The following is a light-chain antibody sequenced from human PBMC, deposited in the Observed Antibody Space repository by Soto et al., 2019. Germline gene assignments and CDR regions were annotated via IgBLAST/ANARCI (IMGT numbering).Light chain of an antibody. CDR3: ASYTRTTTLV. CDR2: DVN. Sequence: QSALTQPASVSVSPGQSITISCTGTISDICGYNFISWYQHHPGKAPKLVIYDVNNRPSGISYRFSGSKSGNTASLTISGLQAEDEADYYCASYTRTTTLVFGGGTKVTVL. J-gene: IGLJ2*01. CDR1: ISDICGYNF. V-gene: IGLV2-14*01.